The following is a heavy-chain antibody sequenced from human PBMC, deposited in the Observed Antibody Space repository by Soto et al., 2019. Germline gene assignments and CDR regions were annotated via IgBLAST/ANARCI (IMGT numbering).Heavy chain of an antibody. J-gene: IGHJ4*02. V-gene: IGHV3-20*01. CDR3: ARRAPYYYGSGSYKDLYYFDY. Sequence: GGSLRLSCAASGFTFDDYGMSWVRQAPGKGLEWVSGINWNGGSTGYADSVKGRFTISRDNAKNSLYLQMNSLRAEDTALYHCARRAPYYYGSGSYKDLYYFDYWGQGTLVTVSS. CDR1: GFTFDDYG. CDR2: INWNGGST. D-gene: IGHD3-10*01.